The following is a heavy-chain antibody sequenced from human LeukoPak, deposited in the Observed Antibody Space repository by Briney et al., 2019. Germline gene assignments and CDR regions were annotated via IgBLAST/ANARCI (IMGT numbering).Heavy chain of an antibody. CDR1: GFTFSSYG. CDR3: AKFPSRIAVAGSGY. Sequence: GGTLRLSCAASGFTFSSYGMSWVRQAPGKGLEWVSAISGSGGSTYYADSVKGRFTISRDNSKNTLYLQMNSLRAEDTAVYYCAKFPSRIAVAGSGYWGQGTLVAVSS. V-gene: IGHV3-23*01. D-gene: IGHD6-19*01. CDR2: ISGSGGST. J-gene: IGHJ4*02.